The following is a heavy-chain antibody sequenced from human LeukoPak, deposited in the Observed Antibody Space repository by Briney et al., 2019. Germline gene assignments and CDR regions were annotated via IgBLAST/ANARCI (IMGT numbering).Heavy chain of an antibody. CDR3: ARGYCSGGSCYSGYVRYYYYGMDV. D-gene: IGHD2-15*01. CDR1: GGSFSGYY. J-gene: IGHJ6*02. Sequence: SETLSLTCAVYGGSFSGYYWSWIRQPPGKGLEWIGEINHSGSTNYNPSLKSRVTISVDTSKNQFSLKLGSVTAADTAVYYCARGYCSGGSCYSGYVRYYYYGMDVWGQGTTVTVSS. V-gene: IGHV4-34*01. CDR2: INHSGST.